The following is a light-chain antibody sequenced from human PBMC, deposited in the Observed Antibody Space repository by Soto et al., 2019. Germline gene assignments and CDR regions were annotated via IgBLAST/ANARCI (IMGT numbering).Light chain of an antibody. Sequence: SYELTQPPSVSGAPGQTARITCGGNYIGSKSVHWYQKKPGQAPVLVVYNDSDRPSGIPERLSGSNSGNTATLTISRVEAGDEADYYCQVWDSSNENYVFGTGTKVTVL. CDR1: YIGSKS. CDR2: NDS. CDR3: QVWDSSNENYV. V-gene: IGLV3-21*02. J-gene: IGLJ1*01.